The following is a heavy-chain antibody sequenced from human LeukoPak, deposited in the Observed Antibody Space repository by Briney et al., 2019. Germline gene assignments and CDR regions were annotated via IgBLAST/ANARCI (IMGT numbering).Heavy chain of an antibody. Sequence: PSETLSLTCTVSGGSISSYYWSWIRQPPGKGLEWIGYIYCSGSTNYNPSLKSRVTISVDTSKNQSSLKLSSVTAADTAVYYCARLWQNWFDPWGQGTLVTVSS. CDR2: IYCSGST. CDR1: GGSISSYY. CDR3: ARLWQNWFDP. J-gene: IGHJ5*02. V-gene: IGHV4-59*08.